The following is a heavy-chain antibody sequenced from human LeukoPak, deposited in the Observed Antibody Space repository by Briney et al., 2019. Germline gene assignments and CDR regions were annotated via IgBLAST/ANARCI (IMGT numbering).Heavy chain of an antibody. CDR3: ARTKYYYGSGSYPKGSDH. Sequence: ASVKVSCKASGYTFTSYGISWVRQAPGQGLEWMGWISAYNGNTNYAQKLQGRVTMTTDTSTSTAYMELRSLRSDDTAVYYCARTKYYYGSGSYPKGSDHWGQGTLVTVSS. J-gene: IGHJ4*02. CDR1: GYTFTSYG. D-gene: IGHD3-10*01. V-gene: IGHV1-18*01. CDR2: ISAYNGNT.